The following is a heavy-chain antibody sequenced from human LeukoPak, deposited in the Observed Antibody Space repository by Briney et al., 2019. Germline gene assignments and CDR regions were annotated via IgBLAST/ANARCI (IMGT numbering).Heavy chain of an antibody. D-gene: IGHD4-17*01. CDR2: LYSGGDT. CDR1: GFSVSISY. V-gene: IGHV3-66*01. CDR3: AVLDTTETPSSAFDI. J-gene: IGHJ3*02. Sequence: GGSLRLSCAASGFSVSISYMSWVRQAPGKGLEWVSILYSGGDTYYADSVRGRFTISRDDSKNTLFLQMTSLRAEDTAVFYCAVLDTTETPSSAFDIWGQGTMVTVSS.